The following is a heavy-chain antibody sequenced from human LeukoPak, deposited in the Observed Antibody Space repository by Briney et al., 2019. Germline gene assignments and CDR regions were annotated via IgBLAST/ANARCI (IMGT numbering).Heavy chain of an antibody. CDR3: ARGGYSYVNYFDY. J-gene: IGHJ4*02. Sequence: PSETLSLTCTVSGDSMKSYYWTWIRQTPGKGLEGIGHIYYSGNINYNPSLKSRVTISLDTSKSQFSLKLSSVTAADTAVYYCARGGYSYVNYFDYWGQGTLVTVSS. CDR2: IYYSGNI. CDR1: GDSMKSYY. V-gene: IGHV4-59*01. D-gene: IGHD5-18*01.